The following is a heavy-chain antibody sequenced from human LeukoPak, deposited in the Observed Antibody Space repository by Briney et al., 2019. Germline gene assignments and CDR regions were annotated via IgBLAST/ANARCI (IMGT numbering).Heavy chain of an antibody. CDR2: ISYDGSNK. CDR1: GFTFSSYA. Sequence: GGSLRLSCAASGFTFSSYAMHWVCQAPGKGLEWVAVISYDGSNKYYADSVKGRFTISRDNSKNTLYLQMNSLRAEDTAVYYCASLSLGHYWGQGTLVTVSS. J-gene: IGHJ4*02. V-gene: IGHV3-30-3*01. CDR3: ASLSLGHY. D-gene: IGHD6-6*01.